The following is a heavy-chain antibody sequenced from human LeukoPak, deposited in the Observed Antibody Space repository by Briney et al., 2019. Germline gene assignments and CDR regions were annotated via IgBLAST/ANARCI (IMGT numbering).Heavy chain of an antibody. CDR3: ARDWSYYYGSGSYN. Sequence: GGSLRLSCAASGFTFSSYWMHWVRQAPGKGLVWVSRINSDGSSTSYADSVKGRFTISRDNAKNTLYLQMNSLRAEDTAVYYCARDWSYYYGSGSYNWGQGTLSPSPQ. J-gene: IGHJ4*02. CDR1: GFTFSSYW. CDR2: INSDGSST. V-gene: IGHV3-74*01. D-gene: IGHD3-10*01.